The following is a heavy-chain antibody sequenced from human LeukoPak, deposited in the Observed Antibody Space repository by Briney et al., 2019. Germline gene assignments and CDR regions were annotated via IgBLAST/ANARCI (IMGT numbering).Heavy chain of an antibody. Sequence: PGGSLRLSCAASGFTFSSYSMNWVRQAPGKGLEWVSSISSSSSYIYYADSVKGRFTISRDNAKNSLYLQMNSLRAEDTAVYYCASGGLWFGESFRPPTVDYWGQGTLVTVSS. V-gene: IGHV3-21*01. CDR2: ISSSSSYI. D-gene: IGHD3-10*01. J-gene: IGHJ4*02. CDR1: GFTFSSYS. CDR3: ASGGLWFGESFRPPTVDY.